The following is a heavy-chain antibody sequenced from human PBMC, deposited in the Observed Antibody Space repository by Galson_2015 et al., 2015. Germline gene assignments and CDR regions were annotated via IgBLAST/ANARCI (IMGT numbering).Heavy chain of an antibody. V-gene: IGHV1-46*01. CDR3: ASDLSGLSTSTDSGY. D-gene: IGHD6-25*01. Sequence: SVKVSCKASGYVFTNFFVHWVRQAPGQGLEWIGLINPGGGPKYAQKFQGRITMTRDTTTTKAYMELSSLTSAGTAVYYCASDLSGLSTSTDSGYWGQGTLVTVSS. CDR2: INPGGGP. J-gene: IGHJ4*02. CDR1: GYVFTNFF.